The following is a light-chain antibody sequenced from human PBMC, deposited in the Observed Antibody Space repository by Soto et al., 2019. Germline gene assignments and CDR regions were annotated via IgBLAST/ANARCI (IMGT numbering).Light chain of an antibody. J-gene: IGKJ1*01. CDR1: QSLLHRSDNRNY. CDR2: WAS. Sequence: VMAQFQETLALAVVERATIKCRSSQSLLHRSDNRNYLTRYQQKPAQPPTLLIYWASTRQSGVPDRFSGSGSGTDFTLTINSLQAEDVAVYYCQQYYSTPWTFGQGTKVDI. V-gene: IGKV4-1*01. CDR3: QQYYSTPWT.